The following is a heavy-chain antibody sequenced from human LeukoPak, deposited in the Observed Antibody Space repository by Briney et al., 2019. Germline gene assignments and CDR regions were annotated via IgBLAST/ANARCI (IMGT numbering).Heavy chain of an antibody. Sequence: GALRLSCAASGFTFSSGMHWVRQAPGKGLEWVAVISYDGNHKYYGDSVKGRFTISRDNSRNTLYPQMDSLKTEDAAVYYCAKGELHFNTCSFDYWGQGTLVTVSS. CDR2: ISYDGNHK. CDR3: AKGELHFNTCSFDY. CDR1: GFTFSSG. J-gene: IGHJ4*02. V-gene: IGHV3-30*18. D-gene: IGHD1-26*01.